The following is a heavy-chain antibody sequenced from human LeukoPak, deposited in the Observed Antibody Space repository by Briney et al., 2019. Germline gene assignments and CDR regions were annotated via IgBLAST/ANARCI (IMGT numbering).Heavy chain of an antibody. CDR1: GFTVSSNY. Sequence: GGSLRLSCAASGFTVSSNYMSWVRQSPGKGLEWVANIKQDGSEKSYADSVKGRFTISRDNAMESLYLQMNSPRVEDTAVYYCARGQYCSSTSCWRFDYWGQGAQVTVSS. V-gene: IGHV3-7*01. J-gene: IGHJ4*02. D-gene: IGHD2-2*01. CDR2: IKQDGSEK. CDR3: ARGQYCSSTSCWRFDY.